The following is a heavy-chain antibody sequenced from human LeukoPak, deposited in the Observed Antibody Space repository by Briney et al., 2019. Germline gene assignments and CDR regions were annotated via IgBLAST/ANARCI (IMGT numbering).Heavy chain of an antibody. V-gene: IGHV3-30*03. Sequence: PGGSLRLSCAASGFTFSSYGMHWVRQAPGKGLEWVTFISYDGSKTYFTDSVKGRFTISRDLSKNTLFLLMNSLRAEDTAVYYCATDMGGDTGGNPAGEWGQGTLVTVSS. D-gene: IGHD2-8*02. CDR3: ATDMGGDTGGNPAGE. CDR2: ISYDGSKT. CDR1: GFTFSSYG. J-gene: IGHJ4*02.